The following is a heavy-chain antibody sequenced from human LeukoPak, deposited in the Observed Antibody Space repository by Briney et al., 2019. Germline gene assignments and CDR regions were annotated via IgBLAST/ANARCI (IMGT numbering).Heavy chain of an antibody. D-gene: IGHD6-13*01. Sequence: GGSLRLSCAASGFTFSSYAMTWVRQAPGKGLEWVSSIGYGGDTYFADSVKGRFAISRDNSKNTLYLQMNSLRAEDTAVYYCARDAVYSSSWQYYWGQGTLVTVSS. V-gene: IGHV3-23*01. CDR1: GFTFSSYA. J-gene: IGHJ4*02. CDR3: ARDAVYSSSWQYY. CDR2: IGYGGDT.